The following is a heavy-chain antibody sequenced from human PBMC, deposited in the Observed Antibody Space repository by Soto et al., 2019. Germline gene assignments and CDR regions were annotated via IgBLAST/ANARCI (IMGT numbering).Heavy chain of an antibody. V-gene: IGHV4-39*01. CDR2: IHYTETT. CDR3: ARPHCSSSNCPNWFDP. J-gene: IGHJ5*02. CDR1: GGSISGSSYY. Sequence: QVQLQESGPGLVKPSETLSLTCTVSGGSISGSSYYWGWIRQPPGKGLEWIGSIHYTETTYYNPSLKSRVTISVDTSKNQLFLKLGSVTAADTAVYYCARPHCSSSNCPNWFDPWGQGTLVTVSS. D-gene: IGHD2-2*01.